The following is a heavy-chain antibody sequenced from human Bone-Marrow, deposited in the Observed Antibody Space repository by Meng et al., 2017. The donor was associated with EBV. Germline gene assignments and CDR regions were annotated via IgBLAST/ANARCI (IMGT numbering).Heavy chain of an antibody. CDR1: GGTFNSDA. J-gene: IGHJ4*02. CDR3: ASESGRGFTPDY. CDR2: LIPMSGAP. V-gene: IGHV1-69*01. Sequence: VQVVQAGAGVKKPWSSVKVSCWTSGGTFNSDAVSWVRQAPGQGLEWMGGLIPMSGAPHYAQKFQGRVTITADESTSTHYMDLSNLRSDDTAMYYCASESGRGFTPDYWGQGTLVTVSS. D-gene: IGHD3-10*01.